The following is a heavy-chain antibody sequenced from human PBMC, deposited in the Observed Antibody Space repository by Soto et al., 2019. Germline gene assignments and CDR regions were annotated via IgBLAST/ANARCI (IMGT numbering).Heavy chain of an antibody. Sequence: ASVKVSWKSSGYTFTSYYMHWVRQAPGQGLEWMGIINPSGGSTSYAQKFQGRVTMTRDTSTSTVYMELSSLRSEDTAVYYCARMGEDDFWSGYQLYYYYMDVWGKGTTVTVSS. CDR1: GYTFTSYY. CDR2: INPSGGST. J-gene: IGHJ6*03. D-gene: IGHD3-3*01. V-gene: IGHV1-46*03. CDR3: ARMGEDDFWSGYQLYYYYMDV.